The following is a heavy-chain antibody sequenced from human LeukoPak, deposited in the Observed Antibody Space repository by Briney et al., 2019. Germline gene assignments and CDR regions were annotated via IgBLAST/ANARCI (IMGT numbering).Heavy chain of an antibody. J-gene: IGHJ5*02. D-gene: IGHD3-16*02. CDR3: ARGETYRRWFDP. Sequence: ASVKVSCKASGYTFTGYYMHWVRQAPGQGLEWMGRINPNSGGTNYAQKFQGRVTMTRDTSISTAYMELSRLRSDDTAVYYCARGETYRRWFDPWGQGTLVTVSS. CDR2: INPNSGGT. V-gene: IGHV1-2*06. CDR1: GYTFTGYY.